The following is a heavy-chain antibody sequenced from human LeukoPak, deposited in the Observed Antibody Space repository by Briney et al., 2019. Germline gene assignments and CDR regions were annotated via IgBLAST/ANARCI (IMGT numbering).Heavy chain of an antibody. CDR3: ARDRGGPLGYCSSTSCYNDDY. V-gene: IGHV1-18*01. J-gene: IGHJ4*02. CDR2: ISAYNGNT. Sequence: ASVKVSCKASGYSFTNYVINWVRQAPGQGLEWMGWISAYNGNTNYAQKLQGRVTMTTDTSTGTAYMELRSLRSDDTAVYYCARDRGGPLGYCSSTSCYNDDYWGQGTLVTVSS. CDR1: GYSFTNYV. D-gene: IGHD2-2*01.